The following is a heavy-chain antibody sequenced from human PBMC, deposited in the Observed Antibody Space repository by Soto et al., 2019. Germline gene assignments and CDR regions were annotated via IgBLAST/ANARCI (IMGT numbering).Heavy chain of an antibody. V-gene: IGHV3-23*01. CDR2: ISNSGGST. CDR1: GFTFSNYA. D-gene: IGHD3-22*01. J-gene: IGHJ4*02. Sequence: PGGSLRLSCAASGFTFSNYAMSWVRQAPGKGLEWVSGISNSGGSTYYADSVKGRFTSSRDNSKNTLFLQMNSLRAEDTAVYYCAKRRFFDSSGFYYYYYFDYWGQGTLVTVSS. CDR3: AKRRFFDSSGFYYYYYFDY.